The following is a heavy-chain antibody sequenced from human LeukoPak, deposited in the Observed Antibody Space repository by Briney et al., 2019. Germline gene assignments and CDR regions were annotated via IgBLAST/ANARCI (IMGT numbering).Heavy chain of an antibody. CDR3: ARVLTVPDY. CDR1: GGSISSYY. Sequence: SETLSLTCTVSGGSISSYYWSWIRQPPGKGLEWIGYIYYSGSTNYNPSLKSRVTISVDTSKNQFSLKLSSVTAADTAAYYCARVLTVPDYWGQGTLVTVSS. J-gene: IGHJ4*02. D-gene: IGHD1-1*01. V-gene: IGHV4-59*01. CDR2: IYYSGST.